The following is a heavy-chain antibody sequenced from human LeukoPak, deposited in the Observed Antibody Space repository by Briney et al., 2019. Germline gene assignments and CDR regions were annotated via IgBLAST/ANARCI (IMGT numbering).Heavy chain of an antibody. CDR1: GGSISSSSYY. CDR3: ARDSWELQLAFDY. Sequence: ETLSLTCTVSGGSISSSSYYWGWVRQAPGKGLEWVANIKQDGSEKYYVDSVKGRFTISRDNAKNSLYLQMNSLRAEDTAVYYCARDSWELQLAFDYWGQGTLVTVSS. V-gene: IGHV3-7*03. CDR2: IKQDGSEK. J-gene: IGHJ4*02. D-gene: IGHD1-26*01.